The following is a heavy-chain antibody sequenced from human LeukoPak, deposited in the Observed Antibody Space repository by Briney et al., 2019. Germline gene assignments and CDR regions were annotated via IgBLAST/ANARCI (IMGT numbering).Heavy chain of an antibody. CDR2: IIPIFGTA. Sequence: GASVKVSCKASGGTFSSYPISWVRQAPGQGREWMGGIIPIFGTANYAHKFQGRVTISADESTSTAYMWLSRRRSEDTAVYYCARVVRVTMVRGEENNWFDPWGQGTLVTVSS. CDR1: GGTFSSYP. V-gene: IGHV1-69*13. J-gene: IGHJ5*02. D-gene: IGHD3-10*01. CDR3: ARVVRVTMVRGEENNWFDP.